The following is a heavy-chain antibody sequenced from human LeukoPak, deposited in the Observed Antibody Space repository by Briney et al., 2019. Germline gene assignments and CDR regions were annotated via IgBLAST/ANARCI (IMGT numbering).Heavy chain of an antibody. CDR3: AITRRYCSSTSCYMGFDY. Sequence: GASVKVSCKASGYTFTSYDINWVRQATGQGLEWMGWMNPNSGNTGYAQKFQGRVTITRNTSISTAYMELSSLRSEDTAVYYCAITRRYCSSTSCYMGFDYWGQGTLVTVSS. CDR2: MNPNSGNT. J-gene: IGHJ4*02. V-gene: IGHV1-8*03. D-gene: IGHD2-2*02. CDR1: GYTFTSYD.